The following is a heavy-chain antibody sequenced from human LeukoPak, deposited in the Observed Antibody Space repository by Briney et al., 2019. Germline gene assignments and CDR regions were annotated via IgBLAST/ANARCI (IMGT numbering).Heavy chain of an antibody. V-gene: IGHV3-20*04. J-gene: IGHJ4*02. Sequence: GGSLRLSCAASGFTFDEYGMSWVRQGPGKGLEWVSAINWNGDSTGYGDSVRGRFTISRDNSKNTLYLQMNSLRAEDTAVYYCAKETGYSYGYFDYWGQGTLVTVSS. D-gene: IGHD5-18*01. CDR2: INWNGDST. CDR1: GFTFDEYG. CDR3: AKETGYSYGYFDY.